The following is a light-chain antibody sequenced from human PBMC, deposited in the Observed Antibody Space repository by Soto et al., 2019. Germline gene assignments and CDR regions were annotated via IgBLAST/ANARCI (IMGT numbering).Light chain of an antibody. CDR2: AAS. CDR3: QQANSFPFT. V-gene: IGKV1-12*01. CDR1: PGISSW. J-gene: IGKJ3*01. Sequence: DIQMTQSPSSVSASVGDRVTSTCRACPGISSWLAWCQQKPGKAPKLLIYAASSMQSGVPSSFSGSESETDFTPTISSPQPEDFATYYCQQANSFPFTFGPGTKVHI.